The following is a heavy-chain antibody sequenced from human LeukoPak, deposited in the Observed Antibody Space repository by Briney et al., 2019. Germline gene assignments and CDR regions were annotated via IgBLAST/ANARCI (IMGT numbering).Heavy chain of an antibody. CDR2: FDPEDGET. Sequence: PGGSLRLSCGASGFTFSSYGMHWVRQAPGKGLEWMGGFDPEDGETIYAQKFQGRVTMTEDTSTDTAYMELSSLRSEDTAVYYCATTFYGSNWGQGTLVTVSS. CDR1: GFTFSSYG. J-gene: IGHJ4*02. D-gene: IGHD3-10*01. CDR3: ATTFYGSN. V-gene: IGHV1-24*01.